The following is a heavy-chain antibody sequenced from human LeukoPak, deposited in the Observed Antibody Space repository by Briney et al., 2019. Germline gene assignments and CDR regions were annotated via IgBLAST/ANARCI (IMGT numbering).Heavy chain of an antibody. J-gene: IGHJ6*02. CDR2: IIPILGIA. D-gene: IGHD5-18*01. CDR1: GGTFSSYA. Sequence: SVKVSCKASGGTFSSYAISWVRQAPGQGLGWMGRIIPILGIANYAQKFQGRVTITADKSTSTAYMELSSLRSEDTAVYYCARGVGYSYGHDINYYYYGMDVWGQGTTVTVSS. CDR3: ARGVGYSYGHDINYYYYGMDV. V-gene: IGHV1-69*04.